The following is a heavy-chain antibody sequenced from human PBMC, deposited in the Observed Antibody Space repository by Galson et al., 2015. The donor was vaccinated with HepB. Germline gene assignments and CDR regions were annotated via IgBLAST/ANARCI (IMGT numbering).Heavy chain of an antibody. CDR1: GFTFSSYC. CDR3: AKDETIVVVPAAVADGMDV. CDR2: ISYDGSNK. D-gene: IGHD2-2*01. Sequence: SLRLSCAASGFTFSSYCMHWVRQAPGKGLEWAAVISYDGSNKYYADSVKGRFTISRDNSKNTLYLQMNSLRAEDTAVYYCAKDETIVVVPAAVADGMDVWGQGTPVTVSS. V-gene: IGHV3-30*18. J-gene: IGHJ6*02.